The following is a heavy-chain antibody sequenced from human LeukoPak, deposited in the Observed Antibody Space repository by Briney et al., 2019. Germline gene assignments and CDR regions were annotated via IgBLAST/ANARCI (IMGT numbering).Heavy chain of an antibody. D-gene: IGHD4-11*01. CDR2: IITSGANT. V-gene: IGHV3-23*01. CDR1: GFIFRNYD. Sequence: GGSLRLSCAASGFIFRNYDMTWVRQAPGKGLQWVSHIITSGANTYYADSVKGRFTISRDNSKNTPFLQMNSLRAEDTALYYCVRGHSIFDYWGQGTLVTVSS. CDR3: VRGHSIFDY. J-gene: IGHJ4*02.